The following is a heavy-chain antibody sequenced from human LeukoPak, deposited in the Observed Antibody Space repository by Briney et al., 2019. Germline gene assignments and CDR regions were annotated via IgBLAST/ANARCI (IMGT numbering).Heavy chain of an antibody. CDR1: GGSISIYY. Sequence: SETLSLTCTVSGGSISIYYWSWIRQPPGKGLEWIGYIYYSGSTNYNPSLKSRVSVSIDTSKNQFSLKLSSVTAADTAVYYCARWSGYALDWGQGTLVTVSS. CDR2: IYYSGST. J-gene: IGHJ4*02. V-gene: IGHV4-59*01. D-gene: IGHD2-2*01. CDR3: ARWSGYALD.